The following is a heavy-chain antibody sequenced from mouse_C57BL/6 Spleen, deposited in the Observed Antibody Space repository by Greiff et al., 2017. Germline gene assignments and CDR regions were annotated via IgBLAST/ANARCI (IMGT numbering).Heavy chain of an antibody. CDR1: GYAFSSSW. Sequence: QVQLQQSGPELVKPGASVKISCKASGYAFSSSWMNWVKQRPGKGLEWIGRIYPGDGDTNYNGKFKGKATLTADKSSSTAYMQLSSLTSEDSAVYFCARPYGYDDWGAMDYWGQGTSVTVSS. D-gene: IGHD2-2*01. CDR2: IYPGDGDT. V-gene: IGHV1-82*01. J-gene: IGHJ4*01. CDR3: ARPYGYDDWGAMDY.